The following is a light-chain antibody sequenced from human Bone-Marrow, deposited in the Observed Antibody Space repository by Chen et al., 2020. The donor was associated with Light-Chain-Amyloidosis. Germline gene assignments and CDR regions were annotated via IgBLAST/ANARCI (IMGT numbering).Light chain of an antibody. CDR1: DLPTKY. Sequence: SYELTQPPSVSVSPGQTARITCSGDDLPTKYVYWYQPKPGQAPVLVIHRDTERPSGISERFSGSSSETTATCTISGVQAEDEADYHCQSADSSGTYEVIFGGGTKLTVL. CDR2: RDT. CDR3: QSADSSGTYEVI. V-gene: IGLV3-25*03. J-gene: IGLJ2*01.